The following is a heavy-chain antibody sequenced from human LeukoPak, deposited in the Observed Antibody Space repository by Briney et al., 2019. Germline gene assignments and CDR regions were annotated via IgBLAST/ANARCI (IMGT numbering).Heavy chain of an antibody. CDR2: ITGSGGST. Sequence: PGGSLRLSCAASGFTFSNYAMSWVRQAPGKGLEWVSGITGSGGSTLYADSVKGRFTISRDNSKNTPYLQMNSLRAEDTAVYYCAKLDCSGSSCYQFDCWGQGTLVTVSS. CDR3: AKLDCSGSSCYQFDC. CDR1: GFTFSNYA. D-gene: IGHD2-15*01. V-gene: IGHV3-23*01. J-gene: IGHJ4*02.